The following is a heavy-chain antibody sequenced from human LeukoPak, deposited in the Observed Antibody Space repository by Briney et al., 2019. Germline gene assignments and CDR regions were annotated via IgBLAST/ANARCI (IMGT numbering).Heavy chain of an antibody. Sequence: ASVKVSCKASGGTFSSYAISWVRQAPGQGLEWMGGIIPIFGTANYAQTFQGRVRITADESTSKAYLDLSSLRSEDTAVYYCASWDIEELPYRAVDYWLQGTLVSVPS. CDR3: ASWDIEELPYRAVDY. V-gene: IGHV1-69*13. J-gene: IGHJ4*02. CDR2: IIPIFGTA. CDR1: GGTFSSYA. D-gene: IGHD2-15*01.